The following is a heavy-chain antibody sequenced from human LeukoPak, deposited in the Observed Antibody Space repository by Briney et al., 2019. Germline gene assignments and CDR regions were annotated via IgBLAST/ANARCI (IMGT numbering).Heavy chain of an antibody. V-gene: IGHV4-39*02. CDR2: INPSGTT. J-gene: IGHJ6*03. CDR3: ARPRKHDYYDMDV. Sequence: SETLSLTCTVSGGSISSSSYYWGWIRQPPGKGLEWIGEINPSGTTNYNPSLKGRVTISLDTSKNHFSLNLSSVTAADTAVYYCARPRKHDYYDMDVWGKGTTVTVSS. CDR1: GGSISSSSYY.